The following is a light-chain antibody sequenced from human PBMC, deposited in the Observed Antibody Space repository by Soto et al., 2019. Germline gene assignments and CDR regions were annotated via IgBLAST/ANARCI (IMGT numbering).Light chain of an antibody. CDR2: GAS. J-gene: IGKJ2*01. CDR3: QQYSSSPYT. V-gene: IGKV3-20*01. CDR1: QSVSSNF. Sequence: EIVLTQSPGTLSLSPGERATLSCRASQSVSSNFLAWYQQKPGQAPRLLIYGASSSATGIPDRFSGSGSGTYFTITSSRLEPEDFAVYYCQQYSSSPYTFGQGTKLEIK.